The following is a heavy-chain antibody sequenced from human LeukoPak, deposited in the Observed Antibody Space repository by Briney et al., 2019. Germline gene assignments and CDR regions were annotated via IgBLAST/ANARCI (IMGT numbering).Heavy chain of an antibody. CDR2: IWYDGSNK. J-gene: IGHJ6*02. CDR3: ARWPDYYDTSKYYYGMDV. V-gene: IGHV3-33*01. CDR1: GFTFSSYG. D-gene: IGHD3-22*01. Sequence: GRSLRLSCAASGFTFSSYGMHWVRQAPGKGLEWVAVIWYDGSNKYYADSVKGRFTISRDNSKNTVYLQMNSLRAEDTAVYYCARWPDYYDTSKYYYGMDVWGQGPTVTVSS.